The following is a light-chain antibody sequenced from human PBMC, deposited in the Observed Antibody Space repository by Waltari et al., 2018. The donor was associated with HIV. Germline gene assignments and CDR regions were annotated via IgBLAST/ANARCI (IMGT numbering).Light chain of an antibody. CDR2: GDG. J-gene: IGLJ1*01. CDR1: RSGSKS. Sequence: SSVLPQPPSKSVAPGPTASITLWGDRSGSKSVHWDQQKPGQAPVLVVHGDGDRPSGIPDRFYGSNSGDTANLTISRVEAGDEADYYCQVWDSSSDHYVFGAGTEVTVL. V-gene: IGLV3-21*02. CDR3: QVWDSSSDHYV.